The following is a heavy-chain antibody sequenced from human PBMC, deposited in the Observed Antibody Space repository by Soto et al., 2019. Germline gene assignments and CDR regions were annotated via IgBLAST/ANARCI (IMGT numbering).Heavy chain of an antibody. J-gene: IGHJ5*02. D-gene: IGHD3-10*01. CDR1: GFTFSSYA. V-gene: IGHV3-30-3*01. Sequence: PGGSLRLSCAASGFTFSSYAMHWFRQAPGKGLEWVAVISYDGSNKYYADSVKGRFTISRDNSKNTLYLQMNSLRAEDTAVYYCARDSPPEYYYGSGSYYGWFDPWGQGTLVTVSS. CDR3: ARDSPPEYYYGSGSYYGWFDP. CDR2: ISYDGSNK.